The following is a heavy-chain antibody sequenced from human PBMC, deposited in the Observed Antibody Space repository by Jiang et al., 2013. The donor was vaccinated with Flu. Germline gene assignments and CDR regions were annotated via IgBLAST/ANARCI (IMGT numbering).Heavy chain of an antibody. Sequence: QVQLVESGGGVVQPGRSLRLSCAASGFTFRSYGMHWVRQAPGKGLEWVAAISYDGSTKYYGDSVKGRFTISRDNSKNTLYLQMNSLRAEDTAVYYCAKGGSDRSGYFEHWGQGTLVTVSS. J-gene: IGHJ4*02. CDR1: GFTFRSYG. V-gene: IGHV3-30*18. CDR2: ISYDGSTK. CDR3: AKGGSDRSGYFEH. D-gene: IGHD3-22*01.